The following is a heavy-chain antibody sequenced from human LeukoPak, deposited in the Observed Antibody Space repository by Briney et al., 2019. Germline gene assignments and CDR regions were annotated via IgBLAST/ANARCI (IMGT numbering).Heavy chain of an antibody. V-gene: IGHV1-69*05. CDR1: GGTFSSYA. CDR2: IIPIFGTA. Sequence: GSSVKVSCKASGGTFSSYAISWVRQAPGQGLEWMGRIIPIFGTANYAQKFQGRVTITTDESTSTAYVELSSLRSEDTAVYYCASVLPGGILTGYRYYFDYWGQGTLVTVSS. J-gene: IGHJ4*02. D-gene: IGHD3-9*01. CDR3: ASVLPGGILTGYRYYFDY.